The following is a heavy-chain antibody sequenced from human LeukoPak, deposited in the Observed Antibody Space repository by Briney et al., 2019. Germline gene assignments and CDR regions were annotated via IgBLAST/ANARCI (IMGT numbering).Heavy chain of an antibody. J-gene: IGHJ6*04. CDR1: GFTFSSYE. CDR2: ISSSGSTI. CDR3: AELGITMIGGV. D-gene: IGHD3-10*02. Sequence: GESLRLSCAASGFTFSSYEMNWVRQAQGKGLEWVSYISSSGSTIYYADSVKGRFTISRDNAKNSLYLQMNSLRAEDTAVYYCAELGITMIGGVWGKGTTVTISS. V-gene: IGHV3-48*03.